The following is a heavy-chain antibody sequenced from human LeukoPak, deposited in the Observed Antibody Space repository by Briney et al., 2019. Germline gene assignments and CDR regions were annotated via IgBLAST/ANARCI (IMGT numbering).Heavy chain of an antibody. D-gene: IGHD6-19*01. Sequence: GESLRLSCAASGFTFNKYALTWVRQAPGKGLEWVSTITYSGGTTYYADSVKGRFTNSRDNSKNTLYLQMNSLRAEDTAVYYCAKTADCSGWYYYYYGMDVWGQGTTVTVSS. CDR3: AKTADCSGWYYYYYGMDV. CDR2: ITYSGGTT. V-gene: IGHV3-23*01. CDR1: GFTFNKYA. J-gene: IGHJ6*02.